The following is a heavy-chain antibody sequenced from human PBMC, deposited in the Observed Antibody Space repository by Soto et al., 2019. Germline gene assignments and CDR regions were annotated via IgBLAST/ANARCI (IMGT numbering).Heavy chain of an antibody. D-gene: IGHD2-2*01. CDR2: IIPISGTA. Sequence: QLQLVPSGAEVKKPGSSVKVSCKASGGTFSSYAISWVRQAPGQGLEWMGGIIPISGTANYAQKFQGRVTITADESTSTAYMELSSLRSEDTAVYYCARSQGSSTSLEIYYYYYYGMDVWGQGTTVTVSS. CDR3: ARSQGSSTSLEIYYYYYYGMDV. CDR1: GGTFSSYA. V-gene: IGHV1-69*01. J-gene: IGHJ6*02.